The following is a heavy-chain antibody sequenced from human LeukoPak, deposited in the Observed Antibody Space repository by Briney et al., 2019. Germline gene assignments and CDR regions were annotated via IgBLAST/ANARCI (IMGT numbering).Heavy chain of an antibody. J-gene: IGHJ4*02. CDR2: IYYSGSI. V-gene: IGHV4-59*01. D-gene: IGHD6-19*01. Sequence: SETLSLTCTVSGGSISSYYWSWIRQPPGKGLEWIGYIYYSGSINYNPSLKSRVTISVDTSKNQFSLKLSSVTAADTAVYYCARSYIAVAGTFDYWGQGTLVTVSS. CDR3: ARSYIAVAGTFDY. CDR1: GGSISSYY.